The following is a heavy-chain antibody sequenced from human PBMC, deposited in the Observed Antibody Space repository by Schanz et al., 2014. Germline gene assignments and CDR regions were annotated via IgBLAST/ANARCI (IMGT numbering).Heavy chain of an antibody. CDR1: GFSFGTYA. CDR2: ISTSGTYM. Sequence: EVHLLDSGGGLVQPGGSLRLSCAASGFSFGTYAMSWVRQAPGKGLLWVSSISTSGTYMYIADSLKGRFTISRDNAKNSLYLQMNSLRAEDTAVYHCVSSGSYSSYAFWGQGTLVTVSS. J-gene: IGHJ4*02. V-gene: IGHV3-21*01. CDR3: VSSGSYSSYAF. D-gene: IGHD3-10*01.